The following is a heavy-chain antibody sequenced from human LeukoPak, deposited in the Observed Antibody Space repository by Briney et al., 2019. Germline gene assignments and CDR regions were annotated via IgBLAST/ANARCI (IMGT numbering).Heavy chain of an antibody. J-gene: IGHJ4*02. V-gene: IGHV1-69*04. Sequence: SVKVSCKASGGTFSSYAISWVRQAPGQGLEWMGRIIPILGIANYAQKFQGRVTITADKSTSTAYMELSSLRSEDTAVYYCARDGGGYDSAFDYWGQGTLVTVSS. CDR2: IIPILGIA. CDR3: ARDGGGYDSAFDY. CDR1: GGTFSSYA. D-gene: IGHD5-12*01.